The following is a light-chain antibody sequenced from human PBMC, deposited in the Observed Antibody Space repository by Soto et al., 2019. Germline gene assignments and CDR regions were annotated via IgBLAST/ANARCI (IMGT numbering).Light chain of an antibody. CDR2: GAS. V-gene: IGKV3-20*01. CDR1: QSVSSSF. J-gene: IGKJ1*01. CDR3: QPYDSSPVT. Sequence: EIVLTQSPGTLSLSPGERATLSCRASQSVSSSFLAWHQQRPGQAPRLLIYGASSRATGIPDRFSGSGSGTDFTLTTSRLELQDFAVYYWQPYDSSPVTFGQGTKVEIK.